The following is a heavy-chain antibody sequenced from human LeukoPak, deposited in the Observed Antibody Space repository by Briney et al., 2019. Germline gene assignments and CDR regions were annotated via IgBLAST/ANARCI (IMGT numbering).Heavy chain of an antibody. J-gene: IGHJ4*02. CDR1: GGSISSSSYY. V-gene: IGHV4-39*01. D-gene: IGHD3-22*01. Sequence: KASETLSLTCTVSGGSISSSSYYWGWIRQPPGKRLEWIGSIYYNGSTYYNPSLKSRVTISVDTSKNQFSLKLSSVTAADTAVYYCARSPATYYYDSSDYWGQGTLVTVSS. CDR2: IYYNGST. CDR3: ARSPATYYYDSSDY.